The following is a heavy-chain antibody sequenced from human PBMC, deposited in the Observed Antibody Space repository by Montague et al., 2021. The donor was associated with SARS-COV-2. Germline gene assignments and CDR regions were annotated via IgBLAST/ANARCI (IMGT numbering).Heavy chain of an antibody. CDR2: TYHSGST. Sequence: SETLSLTCEVSGASISSNNWWIWVRQSPGNGLEWIGETYHSGSTNYNPSLRSRVTISVDKSKNQFSLKVNSVSAADTAVYYCARLGVVPSPRTFDHWGQGTLVTVSS. V-gene: IGHV4-4*02. D-gene: IGHD3-10*01. CDR3: ARLGVVPSPRTFDH. J-gene: IGHJ5*02. CDR1: GASISSNNW.